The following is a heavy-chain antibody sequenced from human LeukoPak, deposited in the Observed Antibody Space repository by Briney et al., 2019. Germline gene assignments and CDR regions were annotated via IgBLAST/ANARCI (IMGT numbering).Heavy chain of an antibody. Sequence: GGSLRLSCAASGFTFSSYWMSWVRQAPGKGLEWVANIKQDGSEKYYVDSVKGRFTISRDNAKNSLYLQMNSVRAEDTAVYYCARDCSSTSCYGNGVYWGQGTLVTVSS. CDR2: IKQDGSEK. J-gene: IGHJ4*02. V-gene: IGHV3-7*04. D-gene: IGHD2-2*01. CDR1: GFTFSSYW. CDR3: ARDCSSTSCYGNGVY.